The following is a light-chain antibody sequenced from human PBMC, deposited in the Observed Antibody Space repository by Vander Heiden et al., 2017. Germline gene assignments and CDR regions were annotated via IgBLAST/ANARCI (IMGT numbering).Light chain of an antibody. CDR1: QSISSW. V-gene: IGKV1-5*03. CDR3: QQYNSYPDT. CDR2: KAS. J-gene: IGKJ2*01. Sequence: DIQMTQSPSTLSASVGDRVTITCRASQSISSWLAWYQQKPGKAPNLLIYKASSLESGVPSTFSGSGSGTEFTLTISSLQPDDFATYYCQQYNSYPDTSGQRTKLEIQ.